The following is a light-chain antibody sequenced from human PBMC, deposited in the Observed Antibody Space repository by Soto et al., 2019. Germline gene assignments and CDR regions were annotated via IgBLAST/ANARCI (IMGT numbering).Light chain of an antibody. V-gene: IGLV2-23*03. Sequence: SVLTYPASVSGSPGQSVTLSRTGTSRDVGSYNLVSWYQQHPGKAPKLMIYEGSKRPSGVSNRSSGSKSGNTASLTISGLQAEDEADYYCCSYAGSSTFFYVLGTGTKVTVL. CDR2: EGS. CDR3: CSYAGSSTFFYV. CDR1: SRDVGSYNL. J-gene: IGLJ1*01.